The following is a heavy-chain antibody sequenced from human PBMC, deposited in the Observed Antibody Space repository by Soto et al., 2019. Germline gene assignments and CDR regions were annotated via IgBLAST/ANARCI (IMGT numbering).Heavy chain of an antibody. CDR2: IYYSGST. J-gene: IGHJ3*02. CDR1: GGSISSYY. CDR3: ARMSSRWYDAFDI. D-gene: IGHD6-13*01. V-gene: IGHV4-59*01. Sequence: SETLSLTCTVSGGSISSYYWSWIRQPPGKGLEWIGYIYYSGSTNYNPSLKSRVTISVDTSKNQFSLKLSSVTAADTAVYYCARMSSRWYDAFDIWGQGTMVTVSS.